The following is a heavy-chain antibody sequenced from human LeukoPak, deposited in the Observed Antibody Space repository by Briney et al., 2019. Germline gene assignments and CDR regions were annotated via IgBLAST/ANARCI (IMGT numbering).Heavy chain of an antibody. CDR2: FDPEDGET. Sequence: ASVKVSCKVSGYTLTDLSMHWVRQAPGKGLEWMGGFDPEDGETIYAQKFQGRVTMTEDTSTDTAYMELSSLRSEDTAVYYCATEKHVDIVATGEAFDTWGQGTMVTVSS. CDR3: ATEKHVDIVATGEAFDT. V-gene: IGHV1-24*01. J-gene: IGHJ3*02. D-gene: IGHD5-12*01. CDR1: GYTLTDLS.